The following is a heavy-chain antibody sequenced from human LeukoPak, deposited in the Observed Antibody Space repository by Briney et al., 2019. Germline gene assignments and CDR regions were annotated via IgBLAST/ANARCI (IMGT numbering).Heavy chain of an antibody. CDR3: ASARMDVLRYFDSHQAFDY. D-gene: IGHD3-9*01. CDR1: GFTFSSYG. CDR2: ISYDGSNK. Sequence: PGGSLRLSCAASGFTFSSYGMHWVRQAPGKGLEWVAVISYDGSNKYYADSVKGRFTISRDNSKNTLYLQMNSLRAEDTAVYYCASARMDVLRYFDSHQAFDYWGQGTLVTVSS. V-gene: IGHV3-30*03. J-gene: IGHJ4*02.